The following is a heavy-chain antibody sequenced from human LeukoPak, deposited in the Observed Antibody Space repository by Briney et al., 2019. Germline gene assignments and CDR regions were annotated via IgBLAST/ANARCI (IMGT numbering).Heavy chain of an antibody. J-gene: IGHJ3*02. CDR1: SYSISSDYY. CDR2: IFHSGGT. D-gene: IGHD2-21*01. CDR3: ARHSQWGLVPWTFDI. V-gene: IGHV4-38-2*01. Sequence: PSETLSLTCAVSSYSISSDYYWGWIRQPPGQGLEWIGTIFHSGGTYYNPSLVSRVSMSVDTSKNHFSLKLYSVTAADTAVYSCARHSQWGLVPWTFDIWGRGTMVTVSS.